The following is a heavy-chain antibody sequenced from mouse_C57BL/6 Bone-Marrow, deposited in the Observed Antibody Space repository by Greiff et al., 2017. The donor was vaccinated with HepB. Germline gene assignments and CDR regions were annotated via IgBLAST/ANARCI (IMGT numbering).Heavy chain of an antibody. D-gene: IGHD2-3*01. CDR2: ISSGSSTI. Sequence: EVKLMESGGGLVKPGGSLKLSCAASGFTFSDYGMHWVRQAPEKGLEWVAYISSGSSTIYYADTVKGRFTISSDNAKNTLFLQMTSLRSEDTAMYDGERRRWLLRFAYWGQGTLVTVSA. CDR3: ERRRWLLRFAY. CDR1: GFTFSDYG. J-gene: IGHJ3*01. V-gene: IGHV5-17*01.